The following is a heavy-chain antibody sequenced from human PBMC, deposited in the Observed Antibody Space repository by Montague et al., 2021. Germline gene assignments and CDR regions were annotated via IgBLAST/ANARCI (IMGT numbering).Heavy chain of an antibody. V-gene: IGHV4-4*02. CDR1: GDSISSNYF. CDR3: AVGSASAWVLLDH. J-gene: IGHJ4*02. D-gene: IGHD2/OR15-2a*01. CDR2: IYHGTT. Sequence: SETLSLTCTVSGDSISSNYFWSWVRQPLGKVLEWSGDIYHGTTSYSPSLKGRLTVSLDTSKNQFSLKLSSVTAADTAIYYCAVGSASAWVLLDHWGQGILVTVSS.